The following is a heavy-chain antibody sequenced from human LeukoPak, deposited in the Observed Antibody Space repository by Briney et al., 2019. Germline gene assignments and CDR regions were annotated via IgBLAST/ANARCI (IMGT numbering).Heavy chain of an antibody. J-gene: IGHJ6*02. CDR3: ARGGQLGEYYYGMDV. Sequence: ASVKVSFTASGGTFNIYTISWVRQAPGQGMEWMGRIITMLGIANYTQKFQGRGMITAHKSTSTAYMDLSSLRSEDTAVYYCARGGQLGEYYYGMDVWGQGTTVTVSS. D-gene: IGHD3-10*01. V-gene: IGHV1-69*10. CDR1: GGTFNIYT. CDR2: IITMLGIA.